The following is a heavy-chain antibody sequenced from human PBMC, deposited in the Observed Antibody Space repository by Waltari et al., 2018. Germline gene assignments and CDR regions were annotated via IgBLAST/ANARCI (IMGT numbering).Heavy chain of an antibody. CDR1: GFTFNRYN. J-gene: IGHJ4*02. CDR3: AKNFPTPYYFDY. V-gene: IGHV3-21*01. Sequence: EVQLVESGGGLVKPGGSLRLSCVASGFTFNRYNMNWVRQAAGKELELVSSMSSSSNYRYYADSVRGRVTISRDNAKNSLYLQMNSLRAEDTAVYYCAKNFPTPYYFDYWGQGTLVTVSS. CDR2: MSSSSNYR.